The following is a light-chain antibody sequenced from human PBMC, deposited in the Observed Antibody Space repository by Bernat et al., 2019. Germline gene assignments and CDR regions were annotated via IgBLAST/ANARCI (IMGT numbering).Light chain of an antibody. CDR3: AAWDDSLNGWV. Sequence: QSVLTQPPSASGTPGQMVTISCSGSSSDIGSNSVTWYQQFPGTAPKVLMYATNQRPSGVPDRFSGSKSGTSASLASSGLLSDDEADYYCAAWDDSLNGWVFGGGTKLTVL. V-gene: IGLV1-44*01. J-gene: IGLJ3*02. CDR2: ATN. CDR1: SSDIGSNS.